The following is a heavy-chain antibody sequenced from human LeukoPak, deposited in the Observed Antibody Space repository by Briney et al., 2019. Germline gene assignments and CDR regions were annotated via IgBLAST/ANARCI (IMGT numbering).Heavy chain of an antibody. J-gene: IGHJ6*02. D-gene: IGHD4-17*01. CDR1: GYTFTSYG. V-gene: IGHV1-18*01. CDR3: ARDVGDYGDDYYYYYGMDV. Sequence: GASVKVSCKASGYTFTSYGISWVRQAPGQGLEWMGWISAYNGNTNYAQKLQGRVTMTTDTSTSTAYMELRSLRSDDTAVYYCARDVGDYGDDYYYYYGMDVWGQGTTVTVSS. CDR2: ISAYNGNT.